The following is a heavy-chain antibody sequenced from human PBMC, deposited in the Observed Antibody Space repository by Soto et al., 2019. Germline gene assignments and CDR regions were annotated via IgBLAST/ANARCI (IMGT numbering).Heavy chain of an antibody. CDR2: INLSGGST. CDR3: TRQIYYGSVNYYYFDY. Sequence: ASVKVSCKASGYTFTSYYIHWVRQAPGQGLEWMGIINLSGGSTSYTKKFQGRVTLTRDTSTSTVYMELSSLRSEDTAIYYCTRQIYYGSVNYYYFDYWGQGTLVTVS. CDR1: GYTFTSYY. D-gene: IGHD3-10*01. V-gene: IGHV1-46*03. J-gene: IGHJ4*02.